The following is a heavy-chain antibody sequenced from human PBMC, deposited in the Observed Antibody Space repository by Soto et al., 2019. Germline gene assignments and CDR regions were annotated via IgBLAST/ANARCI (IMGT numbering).Heavy chain of an antibody. Sequence: GGSLRLCCAASGFTFSSYGMHWVRQAPGKGLEWVAVISYDGSNKYYADSVKGRFTISRDNSKNTLYLQMNSLRAEDTAVYYCAKDSSGYPASWGQGTLVTVSS. J-gene: IGHJ5*02. D-gene: IGHD3-22*01. V-gene: IGHV3-30*18. CDR2: ISYDGSNK. CDR3: AKDSSGYPAS. CDR1: GFTFSSYG.